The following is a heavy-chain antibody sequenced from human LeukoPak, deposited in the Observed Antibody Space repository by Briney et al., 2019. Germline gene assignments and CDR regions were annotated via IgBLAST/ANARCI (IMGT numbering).Heavy chain of an antibody. D-gene: IGHD3-3*01. CDR2: IKQDGSEK. V-gene: IGHV3-7*03. Sequence: GGSLRLSCAASGFTLSSYWMSWVRQAPGKGREWVANIKQDGSEKYYVDSVKGRFTISRDNAKNSLYLQMNSLRAEDTAVYYCARAPPYYDFWSGYEGGGYFDYWGQGTLVTVSS. J-gene: IGHJ4*02. CDR3: ARAPPYYDFWSGYEGGGYFDY. CDR1: GFTLSSYW.